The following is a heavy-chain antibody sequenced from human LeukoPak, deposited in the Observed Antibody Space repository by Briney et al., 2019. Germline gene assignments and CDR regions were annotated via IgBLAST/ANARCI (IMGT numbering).Heavy chain of an antibody. J-gene: IGHJ4*02. Sequence: PGGSLRLSCAASGFTFSSYGMHWVRQAPGKGLEWVAVISYDGSNKYYADSVKGRFTISRDDSKNTLFLQMNSLRAEDTAVYYCARDGNSGSGSYEPYYFDYWGLGTLVTVFS. CDR3: ARDGNSGSGSYEPYYFDY. V-gene: IGHV3-30*03. CDR2: ISYDGSNK. CDR1: GFTFSSYG. D-gene: IGHD3-10*01.